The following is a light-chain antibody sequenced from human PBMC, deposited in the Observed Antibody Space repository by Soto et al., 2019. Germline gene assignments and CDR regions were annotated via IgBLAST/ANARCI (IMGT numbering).Light chain of an antibody. V-gene: IGLV4-69*01. CDR2: VNSDGSH. CDR1: SWYSSYP. Sequence: QYVLTQLPSASASLGASVKLTCTLNSWYSSYPIAWHQQQPEKGPRYLMKVNSDGSHNKGDGIPDRFSGSSSGAERYLTISSLQSEDEADYYCQTWATGIRVFGGGTKVTVL. CDR3: QTWATGIRV. J-gene: IGLJ3*02.